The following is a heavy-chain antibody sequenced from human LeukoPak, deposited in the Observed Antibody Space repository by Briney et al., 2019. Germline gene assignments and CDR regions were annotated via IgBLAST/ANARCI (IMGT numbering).Heavy chain of an antibody. Sequence: SVKVSCKASGGTFSSYAIGWVRQALGQGLEWMGGIIPIFGTTNYAQKFQGRVTITADESTSIAYMELSSLRSEDTAVYYCARRVTVTSIIEPYYYYSGLDVWGQGTTVTVSS. V-gene: IGHV1-69*13. D-gene: IGHD4-17*01. J-gene: IGHJ6*02. CDR2: IIPIFGTT. CDR1: GGTFSSYA. CDR3: ARRVTVTSIIEPYYYYSGLDV.